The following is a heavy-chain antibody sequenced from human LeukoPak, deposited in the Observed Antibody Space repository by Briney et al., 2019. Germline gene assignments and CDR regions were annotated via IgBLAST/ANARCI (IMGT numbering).Heavy chain of an antibody. J-gene: IGHJ4*02. CDR3: ARVRAGYGDYDY. Sequence: PGGSLRLSCAASGFTFSSYAMHWVRQAPGKGLEYVSAISSNGGSTYYANSVKGRFTISRDNSKNTLYLQMGSLRAEGMAVYYCARVRAGYGDYDYWGQGTLVTVSS. V-gene: IGHV3-64*01. CDR2: ISSNGGST. D-gene: IGHD4-17*01. CDR1: GFTFSSYA.